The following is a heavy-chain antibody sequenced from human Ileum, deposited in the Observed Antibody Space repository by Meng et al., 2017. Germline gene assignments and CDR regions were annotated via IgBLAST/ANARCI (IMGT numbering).Heavy chain of an antibody. CDR3: ASLRYNWNYSADY. Sequence: VQLQESGPGLVKPSGALSLICAVAGGSISSSNWWSWVRQPPGKGLEWIGEIYHSGSTNYNPSLKSRVTISVDKSKNQFSLKLSSVTAADTAVYYCASLRYNWNYSADYWGQGTLVTVSS. V-gene: IGHV4-4*02. D-gene: IGHD1-7*01. CDR2: IYHSGST. CDR1: GGSISSSNW. J-gene: IGHJ4*02.